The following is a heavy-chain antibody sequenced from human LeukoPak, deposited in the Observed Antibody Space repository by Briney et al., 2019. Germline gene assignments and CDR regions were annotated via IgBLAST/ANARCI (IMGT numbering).Heavy chain of an antibody. D-gene: IGHD1-26*01. CDR2: FDPKDGET. J-gene: IGHJ1*01. Sequence: ASVKVSCKVSGYTLTELSMHWVRQAPGKGLEWMGGFDPKDGETIYAQRFQGRVTMTEDTSTDTAYMELSSLRSEDTAVYYCATKGWDPPLVRSVYFQHWGQGTLVTVSS. CDR3: ATKGWDPPLVRSVYFQH. CDR1: GYTLTELS. V-gene: IGHV1-24*01.